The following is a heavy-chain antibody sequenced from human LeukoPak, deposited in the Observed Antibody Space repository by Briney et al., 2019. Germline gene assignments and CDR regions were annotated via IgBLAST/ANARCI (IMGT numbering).Heavy chain of an antibody. D-gene: IGHD6-13*01. Sequence: GGSLRLSCAASGFTFSSYSMNWVRQAPGKGLEWVPSISSSSSYIYYADSVKGRFTISRDNAKNSLYLQMNSLRAEDTAVYYCAREGVEIAAAGSFDYWGQGTLVTVSS. J-gene: IGHJ4*02. CDR3: AREGVEIAAAGSFDY. CDR2: ISSSSSYI. V-gene: IGHV3-21*01. CDR1: GFTFSSYS.